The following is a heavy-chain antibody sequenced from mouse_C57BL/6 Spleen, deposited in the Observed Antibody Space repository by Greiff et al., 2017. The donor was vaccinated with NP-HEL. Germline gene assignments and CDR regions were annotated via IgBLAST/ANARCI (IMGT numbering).Heavy chain of an antibody. J-gene: IGHJ3*01. Sequence: EVQGVESGGGLVKPGGSLKLSCAASGFTFSDYGMHWVRQAPEKGLEWVAYISSGSSTIYYADTLKGRFTISRDNAKNTLFLQMTSLRSEDTAVYYCAWAYYSNYPFAYWGQGTLVTVSA. CDR2: ISSGSSTI. CDR3: AWAYYSNYPFAY. V-gene: IGHV5-17*01. CDR1: GFTFSDYG. D-gene: IGHD2-5*01.